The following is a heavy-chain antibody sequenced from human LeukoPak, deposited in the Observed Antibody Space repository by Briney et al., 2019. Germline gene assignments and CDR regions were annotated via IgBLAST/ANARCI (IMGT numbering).Heavy chain of an antibody. CDR3: ARDDTQRPFDI. CDR2: ISSSSSTI. CDR1: GFTFSSYS. D-gene: IGHD2-2*01. V-gene: IGHV3-48*04. Sequence: TGGSLRLSCAASGFTFSSYSMNWVRQAPGKGLEWVSYISSSSSTIYYADSVKGRFTISRDNAKNSLYLQMNSLRAEDTAVYYCARDDTQRPFDIWGQGTMVTVSS. J-gene: IGHJ3*02.